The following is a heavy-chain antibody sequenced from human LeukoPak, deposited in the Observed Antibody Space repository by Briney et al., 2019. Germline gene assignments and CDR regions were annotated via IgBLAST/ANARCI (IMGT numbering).Heavy chain of an antibody. V-gene: IGHV3-48*03. D-gene: IGHD4-23*01. CDR1: GFTFSSYE. CDR3: AKIYYAGLHI. CDR2: IGSGGTAK. J-gene: IGHJ3*02. Sequence: GGSLRLSCAASGFTFSSYEMHWVRQPPRQGLEWVSNIGSGGTAKYYADSVKGRFTISRDNAKNSLYLQMNSLRAEDTAVYYCAKIYYAGLHIWGQGAMVTVSS.